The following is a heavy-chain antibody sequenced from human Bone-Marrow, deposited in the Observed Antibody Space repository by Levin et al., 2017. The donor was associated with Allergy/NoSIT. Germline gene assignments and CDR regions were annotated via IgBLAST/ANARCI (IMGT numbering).Heavy chain of an antibody. J-gene: IGHJ4*02. Sequence: LSLTCAASGFPFSSYGMHWVRQAPGKGLEWVAVISYDGSNKYYADSVKGRFTISRDNSKNTLYLQMNSLRAEDTAVYYCAKSRRVRFLEWLLYGNYWGQGTLVTVSS. V-gene: IGHV3-30*18. D-gene: IGHD3-3*01. CDR1: GFPFSSYG. CDR2: ISYDGSNK. CDR3: AKSRRVRFLEWLLYGNY.